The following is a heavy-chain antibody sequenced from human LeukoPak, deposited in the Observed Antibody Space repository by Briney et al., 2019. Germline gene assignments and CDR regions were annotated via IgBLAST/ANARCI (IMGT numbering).Heavy chain of an antibody. CDR3: TTDPRNGYYFDY. V-gene: IGHV3-15*01. CDR2: IKSKTDGGTT. D-gene: IGHD1-1*01. CDR1: GFIFSNVW. J-gene: IGHJ4*02. Sequence: GGSLRLSRAVSGFIFSNVWMSWVRQAPGKGLEWVGRIKSKTDGGTTDYAAPVKGRFTISRDDSKNTLYLQLNSLSTADTAVYYCTTDPRNGYYFDYWGQGTLVTVSS.